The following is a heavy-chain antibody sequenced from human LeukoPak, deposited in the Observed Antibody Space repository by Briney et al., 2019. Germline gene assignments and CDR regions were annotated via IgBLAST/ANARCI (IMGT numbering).Heavy chain of an antibody. J-gene: IGHJ4*02. CDR3: ARQQLQLWYD. CDR2: ISSSAGTT. Sequence: GGSLRLSCAASGFTFSSYEMSWVRQAPGKGLEWVSYISSSAGTTYYADSVKGRFTISRDNAKNSLYLQMNSLRAEDTAVYYCARQQLQLWYDWGQGSLVNVSS. V-gene: IGHV3-48*03. CDR1: GFTFSSYE. D-gene: IGHD5-18*01.